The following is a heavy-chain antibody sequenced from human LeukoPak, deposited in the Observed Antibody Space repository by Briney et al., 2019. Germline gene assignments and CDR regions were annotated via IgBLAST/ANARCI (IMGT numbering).Heavy chain of an antibody. CDR3: AADRATHPTFDY. CDR1: GFTFTSSA. V-gene: IGHV1-58*01. Sequence: SVKVSCKASGFTFTSSAVQWVRQARGQRLEWIGWIVVGSGNTNYAQKFQERVTITRDMSTSTAYMELSSLRSEDTAVYYCAADRATHPTFDYWGQGTLVTVSS. CDR2: IVVGSGNT. J-gene: IGHJ4*02. D-gene: IGHD1-26*01.